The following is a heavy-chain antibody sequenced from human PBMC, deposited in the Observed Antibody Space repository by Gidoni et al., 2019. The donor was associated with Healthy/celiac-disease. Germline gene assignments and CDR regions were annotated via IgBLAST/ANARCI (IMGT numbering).Heavy chain of an antibody. CDR3: AKTSSSPHYYYYYMDV. D-gene: IGHD6-6*01. V-gene: IGHV3-23*01. Sequence: EVQLLESGGGLVQPGGSLRLPCAASGFTFRSYAMSWVRQAPGKGLEWVSAISGSGGSTYYADSVKGRFTISRDNSKNTLYLQMNSLRAEDTAVYYCAKTSSSPHYYYYYMDVWGKGTTVTVSS. CDR1: GFTFRSYA. J-gene: IGHJ6*03. CDR2: ISGSGGST.